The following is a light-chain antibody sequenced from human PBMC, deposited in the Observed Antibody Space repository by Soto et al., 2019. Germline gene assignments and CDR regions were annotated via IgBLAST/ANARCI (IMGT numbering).Light chain of an antibody. CDR1: QSISSW. V-gene: IGKV1-5*01. CDR3: QQYDNYKPLT. J-gene: IGKJ4*01. CDR2: DAS. Sequence: DIRMTQSPSTLSSSVGDRVTITFRASQSISSWLAWYQQKPGKAPKLLIFDASSLESGTPSRFSGRRSGTQFTLTINGLQPDDFATYYCQQYDNYKPLTFGGGTRWIP.